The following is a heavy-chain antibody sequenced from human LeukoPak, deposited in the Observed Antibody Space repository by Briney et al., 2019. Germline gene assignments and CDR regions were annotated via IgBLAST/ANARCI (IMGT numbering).Heavy chain of an antibody. V-gene: IGHV4-34*01. Sequence: SETLSLTCAVYGGSFSGYYWSWIRQPPGKGLEWIGEINHSGSTNYNPSLKSRVTISVDTSKNQFSLKLSSVTAANTAVYYCARGRGVEMATTYFDYWGQGTLVTVSS. CDR2: INHSGST. D-gene: IGHD5-24*01. CDR3: ARGRGVEMATTYFDY. CDR1: GGSFSGYY. J-gene: IGHJ4*02.